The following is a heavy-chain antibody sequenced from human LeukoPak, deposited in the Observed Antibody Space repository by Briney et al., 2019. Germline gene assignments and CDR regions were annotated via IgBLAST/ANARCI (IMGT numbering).Heavy chain of an antibody. CDR1: GFTFSIAW. D-gene: IGHD3-10*01. CDR3: TTGRGAFDI. V-gene: IGHV3-15*01. CDR2: IRSKTDGGTT. J-gene: IGHJ3*02. Sequence: GGSLRLSCAASGFTFSIAWMSWVRQAPGKGLEWVGRIRSKTDGGTTDYAAPVKGRFTISRDDPKNTLYLQMNSLKTEDTALYYRTTGRGAFDIWGQGTMVTVSS.